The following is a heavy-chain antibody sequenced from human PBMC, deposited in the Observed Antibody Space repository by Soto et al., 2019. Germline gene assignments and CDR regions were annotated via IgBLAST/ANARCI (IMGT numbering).Heavy chain of an antibody. J-gene: IGHJ6*02. Sequence: SETLSLTCAVYGGSFIGYYWSWIRQPPGKGLEWIGEINHSGSTNYNPSLKSRVTISVDTSKNQFSLKLSSVTAADTAVYYCARGKGQCSGGSCYGYYYYGMDVWGQGTTVTVSS. CDR1: GGSFIGYY. CDR2: INHSGST. D-gene: IGHD2-15*01. V-gene: IGHV4-34*01. CDR3: ARGKGQCSGGSCYGYYYYGMDV.